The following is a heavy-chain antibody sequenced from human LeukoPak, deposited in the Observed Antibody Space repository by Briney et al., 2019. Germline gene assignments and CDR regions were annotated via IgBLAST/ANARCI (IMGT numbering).Heavy chain of an antibody. D-gene: IGHD3-10*01. J-gene: IGHJ4*02. CDR3: AREAPISDSGNYYKSLGY. CDR2: IYYSGST. V-gene: IGHV4-59*12. CDR1: GGSFSGYY. Sequence: SETLSLTCAVYGGSFSGYYWSWIRQPPGKGLEWIGYIYYSGSTNYNPSLKSRVTISVDTSKNQFSLKLSSVTAADTAVYYCAREAPISDSGNYYKSLGYWGQGTLVTVSS.